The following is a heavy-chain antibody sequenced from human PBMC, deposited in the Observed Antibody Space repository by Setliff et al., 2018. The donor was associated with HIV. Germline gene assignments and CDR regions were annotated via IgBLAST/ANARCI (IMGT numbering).Heavy chain of an antibody. D-gene: IGHD1-1*01. J-gene: IGHJ1*01. V-gene: IGHV4-31*03. CDR1: GVSVSSGGYY. Sequence: LSLTCSVSGVSVSSGGYYWSWIRQHPGKGLEWIGYVYYTGTAYFNPSLKSRITISVDTSKNQFSLKLGFVTAADTAVYYCARGESTTWDLAEYFQHWGHGTLVTVSS. CDR2: VYYTGTA. CDR3: ARGESTTWDLAEYFQH.